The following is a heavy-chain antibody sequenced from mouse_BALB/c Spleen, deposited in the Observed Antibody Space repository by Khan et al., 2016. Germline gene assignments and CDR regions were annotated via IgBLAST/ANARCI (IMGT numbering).Heavy chain of an antibody. CDR1: GYSITSDYA. J-gene: IGHJ3*01. CDR3: ARGQRGLSWFAY. Sequence: EVQLQESGPGLVKPSQSLSLTCTVTGYSITSDYAWNWIRQFPGNKLEWMGYISYSGSTSYNPSLKSRISITRDTSKNQFFLQLNSVTTEDTATYYCARGQRGLSWFAYWGQGTLVTVSA. D-gene: IGHD3-1*01. V-gene: IGHV3-2*02. CDR2: ISYSGST.